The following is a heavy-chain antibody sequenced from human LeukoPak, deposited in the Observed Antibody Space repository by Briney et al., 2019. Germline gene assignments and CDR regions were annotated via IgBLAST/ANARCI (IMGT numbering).Heavy chain of an antibody. D-gene: IGHD5-12*01. CDR3: ARDGGYSGYDYDY. CDR2: ISSSSSYI. Sequence: GGSLRLSCAASGFTFSSYSMNWVRQAPGKGLEWVSSISSSSSYIYYADSVKGRFTISRDNAKNSLYLQMNSLRAEDTAVYYCARDGGYSGYDYDYWGQGTLVTVSS. J-gene: IGHJ4*02. V-gene: IGHV3-21*01. CDR1: GFTFSSYS.